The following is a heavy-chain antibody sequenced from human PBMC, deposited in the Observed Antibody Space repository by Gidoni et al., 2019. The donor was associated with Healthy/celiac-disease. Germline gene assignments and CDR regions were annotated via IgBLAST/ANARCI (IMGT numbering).Heavy chain of an antibody. D-gene: IGHD3-22*01. CDR1: GFTFSSFA. CDR3: AKDRAYYDSSGYNY. Sequence: EVQLLESGGGLVQPGGSLRLSCAASGFTFSSFAMSWVRQAPGKGLECVSAISGSGGSTYYADSVKCRFSISRDNSKNTLYLQMNSLRAEDTAVYYCAKDRAYYDSSGYNYWGQGTLVTVSS. J-gene: IGHJ4*02. CDR2: ISGSGGST. V-gene: IGHV3-23*01.